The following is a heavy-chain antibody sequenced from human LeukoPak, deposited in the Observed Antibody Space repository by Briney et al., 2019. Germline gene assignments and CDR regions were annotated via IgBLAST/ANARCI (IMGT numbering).Heavy chain of an antibody. CDR2: ISSSGSNI. CDR3: ARDVETPSIYFDN. Sequence: GGSERLSCAASGFTFSSYEMNWVRQAPGKGLEWVSYISSSGSNIYYADSVKGRFTISRDNAKNSLYLQMNSLRAEDTAVYYCARDVETPSIYFDNCGQRALFSASS. V-gene: IGHV3-48*03. CDR1: GFTFSSYE. D-gene: IGHD5-18*01. J-gene: IGHJ4*02.